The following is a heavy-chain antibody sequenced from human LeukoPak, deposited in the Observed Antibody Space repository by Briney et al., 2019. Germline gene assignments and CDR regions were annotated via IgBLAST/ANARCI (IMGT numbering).Heavy chain of an antibody. V-gene: IGHV3-23*01. CDR3: AKARDSSGLFDY. Sequence: PGGSLRLSCAAPGFTLSSSWMHWVRQAPGKGLEWVSAISGSGGSTYYADSVKGRFTISRDNSKNTLYVQMNSLRAEDTAVYYCAKARDSSGLFDYWGQGTLGTVSS. CDR2: ISGSGGST. J-gene: IGHJ4*02. CDR1: GFTLSSSW. D-gene: IGHD3-22*01.